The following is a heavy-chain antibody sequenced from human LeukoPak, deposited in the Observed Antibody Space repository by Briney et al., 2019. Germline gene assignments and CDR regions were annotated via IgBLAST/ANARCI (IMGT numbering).Heavy chain of an antibody. CDR3: AKTPHRLSSEIDH. D-gene: IGHD6-6*01. Sequence: PGGSLRLFCAASRFTFSSYAMSWVRQSTGKGLEWVSAISGSGGSTYYADSLRGRFAISRDNSKNTLYLQLNSLRAEDTAVYYCAKTPHRLSSEIDHWGQGNLVTVSS. CDR1: RFTFSSYA. J-gene: IGHJ4*02. V-gene: IGHV3-23*01. CDR2: ISGSGGST.